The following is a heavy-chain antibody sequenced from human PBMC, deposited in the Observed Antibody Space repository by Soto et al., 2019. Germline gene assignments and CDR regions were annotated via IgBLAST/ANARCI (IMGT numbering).Heavy chain of an antibody. CDR2: ISRKTVSI. V-gene: IGHV3-9*01. D-gene: IGHD3-22*01. CDR3: AKDKYYHRKGYHPGLDA. J-gene: IGHJ3*01. Sequence: WILQKQRKGLEWVSSISRKTVSIDYADSVKGRFTISRDNARNFLYLQMNSLRAEDTALYYCAKDKYYHRKGYHPGLDAWGEGTMVTVSS.